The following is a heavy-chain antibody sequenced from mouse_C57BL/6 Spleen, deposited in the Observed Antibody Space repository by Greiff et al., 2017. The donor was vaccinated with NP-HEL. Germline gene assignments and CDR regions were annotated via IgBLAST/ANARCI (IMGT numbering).Heavy chain of an antibody. V-gene: IGHV1-12*01. CDR3: ARLNEGYYAMGY. Sequence: QVQLQQSGAELVRPGASVKMSCKASGYTFTSYNMHWVKQTPRQGLEWIGAIYPGNGDTSYHPKFKGKATLTVDKSASTAYMQLSSLTSEDSAVYFCARLNEGYYAMGYWGQGTSVTVAS. CDR2: IYPGNGDT. CDR1: GYTFTSYN. D-gene: IGHD1-2*01. J-gene: IGHJ4*01.